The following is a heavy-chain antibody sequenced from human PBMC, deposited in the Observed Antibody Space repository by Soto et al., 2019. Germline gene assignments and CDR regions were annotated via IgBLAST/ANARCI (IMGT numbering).Heavy chain of an antibody. CDR2: ISSGSGTI. V-gene: IGHV3-48*02. J-gene: IGHJ4*01. CDR3: ARRGYYDSSGYYFDS. Sequence: GGSLRLSCEASGFTFSIYSMSWVRQAPGKGLEWVSYISSGSGTIYYADSVKGRFTISRDNAKNSLYLQMSSLGDEDTALYYCARRGYYDSSGYYFDSWGQGTLVTVSS. D-gene: IGHD3-22*01. CDR1: GFTFSIYS.